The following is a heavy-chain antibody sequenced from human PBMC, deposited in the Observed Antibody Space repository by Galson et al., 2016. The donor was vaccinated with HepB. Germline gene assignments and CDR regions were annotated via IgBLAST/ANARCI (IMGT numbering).Heavy chain of an antibody. V-gene: IGHV3-23*01. CDR1: GFTFSSYA. CDR2: ISGSGGST. Sequence: SLRLSCAASGFTFSSYAMTWVRQAPGKGLEWVSAISGSGGSTYYADSVKGRFTISRDNSKNSLYLQMNSLRAEDTAVYYCQKSINIRWYSQDVLTYAMDVWGKGTTVTVSS. D-gene: IGHD6-13*01. J-gene: IGHJ6*03. CDR3: QKSINIRWYSQDVLTYAMDV.